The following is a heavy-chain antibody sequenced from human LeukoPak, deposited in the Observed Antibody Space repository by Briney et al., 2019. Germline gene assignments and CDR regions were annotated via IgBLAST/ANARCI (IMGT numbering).Heavy chain of an antibody. V-gene: IGHV4-59*01. Sequence: PSETLSLTCTVSGGSISSYYWSWIRQPPGKGLEWIGYIYYSGSTNYNPSLKSRATISVDTSKNQFSLKLSSVTAADTAVYYCAREYHVYYYYMDVWGKGTTVTVSS. CDR1: GGSISSYY. CDR3: AREYHVYYYYMDV. CDR2: IYYSGST. J-gene: IGHJ6*03.